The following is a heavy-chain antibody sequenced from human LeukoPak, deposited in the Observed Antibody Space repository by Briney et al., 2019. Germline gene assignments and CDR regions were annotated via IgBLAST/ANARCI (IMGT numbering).Heavy chain of an antibody. J-gene: IGHJ4*02. CDR2: INLDGNDK. CDR1: GFIFSSHW. CDR3: VRSGSYFSN. V-gene: IGHV3-7*01. D-gene: IGHD1-26*01. Sequence: GXSLRLSCAASGFIFSSHWMSWVRQAPGKGLEWVANINLDGNDKNYVDSVKGRFTISRDNAKNSLYLQMNSLRAEDTAMYYCVRSGSYFSNWGQGTLVTVSS.